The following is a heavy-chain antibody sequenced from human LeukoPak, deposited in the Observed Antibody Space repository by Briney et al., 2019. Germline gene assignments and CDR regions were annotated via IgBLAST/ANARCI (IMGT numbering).Heavy chain of an antibody. CDR2: VESVGTKT. CDR1: GFTFTDYW. V-gene: IGHV3-74*01. Sequence: GGSLRLSCAASGFTFTDYWMHWVRQAPGKGLVWVSRVESVGTKTIYADSVRGRFTISRDNAKNSLYLQINSLRAEDTAVYYCARGGRDHAFDVWGQGTMATVSS. J-gene: IGHJ3*01. D-gene: IGHD3-16*01. CDR3: ARGGRDHAFDV.